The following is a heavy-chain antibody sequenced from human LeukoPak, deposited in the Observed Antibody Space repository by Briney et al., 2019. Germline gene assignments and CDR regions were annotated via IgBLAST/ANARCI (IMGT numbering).Heavy chain of an antibody. J-gene: IGHJ6*02. CDR3: ARLGYCSGGRCYTANYYYYAMDV. Sequence: GASVKVSCKASGYTFTTYGINWVRQAPGQGLEWMGWISPYNGNTNYAQKFQGRVTMTTETSTSTAYMELRSLRSDDTAVYYCARLGYCSGGRCYTANYYYYAMDVWGQGTTVTVSS. CDR1: GYTFTTYG. D-gene: IGHD2-15*01. V-gene: IGHV1-18*01. CDR2: ISPYNGNT.